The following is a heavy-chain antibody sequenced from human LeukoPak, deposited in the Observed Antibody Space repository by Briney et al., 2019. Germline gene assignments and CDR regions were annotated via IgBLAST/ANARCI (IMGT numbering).Heavy chain of an antibody. V-gene: IGHV3-21*01. CDR1: GFTFSDYS. J-gene: IGHJ6*03. CDR3: ARDFGVSEDRYIWGPHMDV. Sequence: GGSLRLSCAASGFTFSDYSMNWVRQAPEKGLEWVSCIRSGSNDIYYADSVKGRFTISRDNAKNSVYLQMNSLRAEDTAVYYCARDFGVSEDRYIWGPHMDVWGKGTTVTVSS. CDR2: IRSGSNDI. D-gene: IGHD3-16*01.